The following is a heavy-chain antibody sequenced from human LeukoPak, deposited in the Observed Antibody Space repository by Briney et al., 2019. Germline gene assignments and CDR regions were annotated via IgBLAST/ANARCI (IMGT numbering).Heavy chain of an antibody. V-gene: IGHV3-33*01. Sequence: PVGSLRLSCAASGFTFSSYAMHWVRQAPGKGLEGVAVIGFDGSNKYYADSVKGRFTVSRDNSKNTLYLQMNSLRAEDTAVYYCARETYSNPDYWGQGTLVTVSS. CDR2: IGFDGSNK. D-gene: IGHD4-11*01. J-gene: IGHJ4*02. CDR1: GFTFSSYA. CDR3: ARETYSNPDY.